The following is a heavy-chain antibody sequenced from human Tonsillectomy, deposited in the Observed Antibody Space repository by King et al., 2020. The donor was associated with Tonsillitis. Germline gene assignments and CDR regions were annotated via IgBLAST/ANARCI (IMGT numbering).Heavy chain of an antibody. CDR2: INSKTGVT. J-gene: IGHJ4*02. V-gene: IGHV1-2*02. CDR3: ASQFCTTTSCHVDY. D-gene: IGHD2-2*01. Sequence: QLVQSGAEVRKPGASVKVSCTGSGYTFIDYYIHWVRQSPGQGLEWMGWINSKTGVTNSAQRFQGRVTLTRESSISPAYMELTSLRSDDTALYYCASQFCTTTSCHVDYWGQGTLVTVSS. CDR1: GYTFIDYY.